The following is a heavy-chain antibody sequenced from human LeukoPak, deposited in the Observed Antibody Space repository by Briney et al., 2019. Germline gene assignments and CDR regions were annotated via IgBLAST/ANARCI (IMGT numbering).Heavy chain of an antibody. CDR3: ARSITMKGEFDY. D-gene: IGHD3-22*01. V-gene: IGHV4-4*07. CDR2: IYTSGST. J-gene: IGHJ4*02. CDR1: GGSISSYY. Sequence: SETLSLTCTVSGGSISSYYRSWIRQPAGKGLEWIGRIYTSGSTNYNPSLKSRVTMSVDTSKNQFSLKLSSVTAADTAVYYCARSITMKGEFDYWGQGTLVTVSS.